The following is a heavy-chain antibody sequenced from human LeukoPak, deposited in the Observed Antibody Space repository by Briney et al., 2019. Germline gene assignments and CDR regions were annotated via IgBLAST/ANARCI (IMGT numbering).Heavy chain of an antibody. V-gene: IGHV3-7*04. Sequence: PGGSLRLSCVVSGFTFNNYWMSWVRQAPGKGLEWVANIKQDGSKKSYVDSVKGRFTISRDNAKNSLYLQMNSLRAEDTAIYYCTRVGYIDEGIDYWGQGTLVTVSS. CDR1: GFTFNNYW. J-gene: IGHJ4*02. D-gene: IGHD5-24*01. CDR2: IKQDGSKK. CDR3: TRVGYIDEGIDY.